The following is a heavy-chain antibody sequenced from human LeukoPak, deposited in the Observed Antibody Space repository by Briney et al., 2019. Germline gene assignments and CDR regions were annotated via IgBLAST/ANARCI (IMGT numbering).Heavy chain of an antibody. V-gene: IGHV3-48*02. CDR2: ISSGSSTI. Sequence: GGSLRLSCAASGFTLSSYSMNWVRQAPGKGLEWVAYISSGSSTIYYADSVKGRFTISRDNAKNSLYLQMNSLRDEDTAVYYCARSEVMTGGYFDYWGQGTLVTVSS. CDR1: GFTLSSYS. CDR3: ARSEVMTGGYFDY. D-gene: IGHD2-21*01. J-gene: IGHJ4*02.